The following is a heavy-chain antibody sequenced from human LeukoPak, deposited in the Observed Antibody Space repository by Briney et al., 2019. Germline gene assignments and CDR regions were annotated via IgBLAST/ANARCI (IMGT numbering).Heavy chain of an antibody. Sequence: PGGSLRLSCAASGFTFSSCSMNWVRQAPGKGLEWVSSISSSSSYIYYADSVKGRFTISRDNAKNSLYLQMNSLRAEDTAVYYCARANDYGDNRAFDIWGQGTVVTVSS. V-gene: IGHV3-21*01. CDR3: ARANDYGDNRAFDI. CDR2: ISSSSSYI. J-gene: IGHJ3*02. D-gene: IGHD4-17*01. CDR1: GFTFSSCS.